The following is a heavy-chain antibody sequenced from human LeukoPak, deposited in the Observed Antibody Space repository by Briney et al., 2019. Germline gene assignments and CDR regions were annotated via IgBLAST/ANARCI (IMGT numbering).Heavy chain of an antibody. V-gene: IGHV4-39*01. CDR3: ARQVSAAAGEIDY. CDR1: GGSISSSSYY. CDR2: IYYSGST. J-gene: IGHJ4*02. D-gene: IGHD6-13*01. Sequence: PSETLSLTCTVSGGSISSSSYYWGWIRQPPGKGLEWIGSIYYSGSTYYNTSLKSRVTISVDTSKTQFSLKLSSVTAADTAVYYCARQVSAAAGEIDYWGQGTLVTVSS.